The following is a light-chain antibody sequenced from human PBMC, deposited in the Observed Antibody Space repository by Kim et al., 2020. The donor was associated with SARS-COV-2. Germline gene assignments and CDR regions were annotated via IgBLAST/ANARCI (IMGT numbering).Light chain of an antibody. Sequence: GQSVTSSSTGTSSDVGGYNYVAWYQQPPGKAPKLIIYDDSKRPSGVPDRFSGSKSGSAASLTISGLQAEDEADYYCCSYAGSYTYVFGTGTKVTVL. CDR3: CSYAGSYTYV. CDR1: SSDVGGYNY. CDR2: DDS. J-gene: IGLJ1*01. V-gene: IGLV2-11*01.